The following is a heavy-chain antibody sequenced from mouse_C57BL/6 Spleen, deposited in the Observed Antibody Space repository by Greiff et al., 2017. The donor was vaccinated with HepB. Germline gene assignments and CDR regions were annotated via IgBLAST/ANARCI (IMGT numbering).Heavy chain of an antibody. D-gene: IGHD1-1*01. CDR3: ARSAYYGSSYAMDY. J-gene: IGHJ4*01. CDR1: GYTFTDYY. Sequence: QVQLQQSGAELVRPGASVKLSCKASGYTFTDYYINWVKQRPGQGLEWIARIYPGSGNTYYNEKFKGKATLTAEKSSSTAYMQLSSLTSVDSAVSFCARSAYYGSSYAMDYWGQGTSVTVSS. V-gene: IGHV1-76*01. CDR2: IYPGSGNT.